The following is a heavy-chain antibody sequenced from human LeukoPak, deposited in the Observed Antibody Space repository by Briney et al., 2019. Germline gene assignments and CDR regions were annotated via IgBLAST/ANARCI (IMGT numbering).Heavy chain of an antibody. CDR3: ARVVVVPAAMYPGYMDV. CDR1: GGTFSSYA. V-gene: IGHV1-69*05. CDR2: IIPIFGTA. D-gene: IGHD2-2*01. J-gene: IGHJ6*03. Sequence: SVKVSCKASGGTFSSYAISWVRQAPGQGLEWMGGIIPIFGTANYAQKFQGRVTMTTDTSTSTAYMELRSLRSDDTAVYYCARVVVVPAAMYPGYMDVWGKGTTVTVSS.